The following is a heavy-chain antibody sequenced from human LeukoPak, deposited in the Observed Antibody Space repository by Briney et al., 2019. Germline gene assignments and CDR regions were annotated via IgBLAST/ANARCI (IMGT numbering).Heavy chain of an antibody. CDR1: GFTFSSYA. J-gene: IGHJ5*02. V-gene: IGHV3-23*01. Sequence: PGGSLRLSCAASGFTFSSYAMSWVRQAPGKGLGWVSAISGSGGSTYYADSVKGRFTISRDNSKNTLYLQMNSLRAEDTAVYYCAKDPGYCSGGSCSTPNNWFDPWGQGTLVTVSS. CDR2: ISGSGGST. D-gene: IGHD2-15*01. CDR3: AKDPGYCSGGSCSTPNNWFDP.